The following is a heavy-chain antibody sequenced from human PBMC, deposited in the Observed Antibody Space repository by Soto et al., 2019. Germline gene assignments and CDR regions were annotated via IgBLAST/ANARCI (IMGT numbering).Heavy chain of an antibody. J-gene: IGHJ4*02. CDR3: ARVLRVRLTIMRYFDY. V-gene: IGHV4-4*02. CDR2: IYHSGST. CDR1: GGSISSSNW. D-gene: IGHD3-10*01. Sequence: SETLSLTCAVSGGSISSSNWWSWVRQPPGKGLEWIGKIYHSGSTNYNPSLKSRVTISVDKSKNQFSLKLSSVTAADTAVYYFARVLRVRLTIMRYFDYWGQGTLVTV.